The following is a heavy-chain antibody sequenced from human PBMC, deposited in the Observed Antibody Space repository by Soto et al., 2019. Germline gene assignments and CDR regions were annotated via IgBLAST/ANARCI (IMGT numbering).Heavy chain of an antibody. CDR1: GGSSSAYY. J-gene: IGHJ6*02. D-gene: IGHD3-10*01. CDR3: ARQKNSWFYGMDV. Sequence: QVQIEQGGAGLLKPSETLSLTCAVYGGSSSAYYWSWIRQPPGKGLEWIGQISHSGANDYNPSHKSRVSISGDTSKNQFSLILTSVTAADTAVYYCARQKNSWFYGMDVWGQGTTVTVSS. CDR2: ISHSGAN. V-gene: IGHV4-34*02.